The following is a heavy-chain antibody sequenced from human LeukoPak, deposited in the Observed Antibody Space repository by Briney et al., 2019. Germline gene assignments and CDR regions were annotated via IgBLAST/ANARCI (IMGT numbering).Heavy chain of an antibody. Sequence: PGGSLRLSCAASGFTFSSYSMNWVRQAPGKGLEWVSSISSSSSYIYYADSVKGRFTISRDNAKNSLYLQMNSLRAEDTAVYYCARDPLLTDGMDVWGQGTTVTVSS. D-gene: IGHD3-9*01. CDR3: ARDPLLTDGMDV. V-gene: IGHV3-21*01. J-gene: IGHJ6*02. CDR1: GFTFSSYS. CDR2: ISSSSSYI.